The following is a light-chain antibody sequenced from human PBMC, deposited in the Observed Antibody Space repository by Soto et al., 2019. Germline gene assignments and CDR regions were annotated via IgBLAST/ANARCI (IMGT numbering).Light chain of an antibody. Sequence: QSALTQPRSVSGSPGQSVTISCTGTSSDVGAYNYVSWYQQHPGKAPKVIIYDVSKRPLGVPDRFSGSKSGSTAFLTISGLQAEDESDYYCSSFAGRSTLVFGGGTKLTVL. CDR1: SSDVGAYNY. V-gene: IGLV2-11*01. J-gene: IGLJ2*01. CDR3: SSFAGRSTLV. CDR2: DVS.